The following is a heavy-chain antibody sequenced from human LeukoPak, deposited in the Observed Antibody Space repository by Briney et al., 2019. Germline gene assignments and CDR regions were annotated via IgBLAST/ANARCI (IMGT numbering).Heavy chain of an antibody. CDR2: IYPRDGST. V-gene: IGHV1-46*01. CDR1: GYSFTSNY. J-gene: IGHJ4*02. Sequence: ASVKVSCKASGYSFTSNYIHWVRQAPGQGLEWMGMIYPRDGSTSYAQKFQGRVTVTRDTSTSTVHMELSGLRSEDTAVYYCARDSSGSYSHLDYWGQGTLVTVSS. CDR3: ARDSSGSYSHLDY. D-gene: IGHD1-26*01.